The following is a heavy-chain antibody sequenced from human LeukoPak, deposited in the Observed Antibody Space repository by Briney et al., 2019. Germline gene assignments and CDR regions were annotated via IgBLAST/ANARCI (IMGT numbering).Heavy chain of an antibody. Sequence: PGGSLRLSCAASGFTFSDYYMSWIRQAPGKGLEWVSYISSSGSTIYYADSVKGRFTISRDNAKNSLYLQMNSLRAEDTAVYYCARDFGVVMSVYYYGMDVRGQGTTVTVSS. CDR2: ISSSGSTI. D-gene: IGHD3-3*01. CDR1: GFTFSDYY. V-gene: IGHV3-11*01. CDR3: ARDFGVVMSVYYYGMDV. J-gene: IGHJ6*02.